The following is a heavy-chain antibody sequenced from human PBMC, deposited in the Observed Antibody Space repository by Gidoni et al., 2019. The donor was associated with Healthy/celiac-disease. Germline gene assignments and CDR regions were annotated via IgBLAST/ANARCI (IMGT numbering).Heavy chain of an antibody. D-gene: IGHD3-16*02. CDR2: INHSGST. J-gene: IGHJ3*02. Sequence: GLEWIGEINHSGSTNYNPSLKSRVTISVDTSKNQFSLKLSSVTAADTAVYYCARVPRYASGIVVFDIWGQGTMVTVSS. CDR3: ARVPRYASGIVVFDI. V-gene: IGHV4-34*01.